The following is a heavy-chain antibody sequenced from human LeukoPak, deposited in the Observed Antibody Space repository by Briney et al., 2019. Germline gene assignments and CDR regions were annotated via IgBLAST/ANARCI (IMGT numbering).Heavy chain of an antibody. V-gene: IGHV4-4*07. J-gene: IGHJ4*02. CDR1: GDSVNTYY. Sequence: SETLSLTCTVSGDSVNTYYWSWIRQPAGRELEWIGRIYTSGSTNYNPSLKSRVTMSVATSRNQFSLKLSSVTAADTAVYYCASEYSHFDSWGQGTLVTVSS. D-gene: IGHD4-11*01. CDR2: IYTSGST. CDR3: ASEYSHFDS.